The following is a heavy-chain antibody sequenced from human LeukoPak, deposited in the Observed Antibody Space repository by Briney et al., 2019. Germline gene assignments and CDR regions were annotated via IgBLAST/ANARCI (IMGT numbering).Heavy chain of an antibody. CDR2: IRSKAYGGTT. CDR3: TRANYYDSSGYYEPPDY. Sequence: PGRSLRLSCTASGFTFGDYAMSWFRQAPGKGLEWVGFIRSKAYGGTTEYAASVKGGFTISRDDSKSIAYLQMNSLKTEDTAVYYCTRANYYDSSGYYEPPDYWGQGTLVTVSS. D-gene: IGHD3-22*01. J-gene: IGHJ4*02. CDR1: GFTFGDYA. V-gene: IGHV3-49*03.